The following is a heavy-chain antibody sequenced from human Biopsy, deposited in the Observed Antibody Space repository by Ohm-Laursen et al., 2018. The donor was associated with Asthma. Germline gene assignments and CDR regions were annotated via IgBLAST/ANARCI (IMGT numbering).Heavy chain of an antibody. CDR2: INPNGGAT. D-gene: IGHD7-27*01. Sequence: GASVKVSCNASAYTFIGYHLHWVRQAPGEGLEWMGRINPNGGATIYAQKFQGRVTMTRDTSISTAYMELSRLTSGDTAVYYCARVQKSPGDRWFDPWGQGTLVTVSS. CDR3: ARVQKSPGDRWFDP. V-gene: IGHV1-2*06. CDR1: AYTFIGYH. J-gene: IGHJ5*02.